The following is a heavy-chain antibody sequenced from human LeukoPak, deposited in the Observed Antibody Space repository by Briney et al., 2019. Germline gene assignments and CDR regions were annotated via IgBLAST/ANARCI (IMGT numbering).Heavy chain of an antibody. V-gene: IGHV3-21*01. CDR3: ARDRNYDGSVYYEDDYFDY. CDR1: GFTFSNYT. J-gene: IGHJ4*02. Sequence: PGGSLSLSCAASGFTFSNYTMNWVRQAPGKGLEWVSSISSSSSYIHYADSVKGRFSISRDNAKNSLYLQMNSLRAEDTAVYYCARDRNYDGSVYYEDDYFDYWGQGTLVTVSS. D-gene: IGHD3-22*01. CDR2: ISSSSSYI.